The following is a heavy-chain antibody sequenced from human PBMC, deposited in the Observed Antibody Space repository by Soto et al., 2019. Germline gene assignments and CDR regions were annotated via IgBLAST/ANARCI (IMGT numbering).Heavy chain of an antibody. Sequence: EVQLVESGGGLVQPGGSLRLPCAASGFTFSSYEMNWVRQAPGKGLEWVSYISSSGSTIYYADSVKGRFTISRDNAKNSLYLQMNSLRAEDTAVYYCARVDTAMVDYWGQGTLVTVSS. CDR3: ARVDTAMVDY. J-gene: IGHJ4*02. V-gene: IGHV3-48*03. CDR1: GFTFSSYE. D-gene: IGHD5-18*01. CDR2: ISSSGSTI.